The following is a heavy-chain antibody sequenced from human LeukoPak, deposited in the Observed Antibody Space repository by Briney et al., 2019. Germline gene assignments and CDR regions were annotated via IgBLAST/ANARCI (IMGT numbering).Heavy chain of an antibody. J-gene: IGHJ4*02. CDR2: ISGSGGNT. D-gene: IGHD3-22*01. CDR3: AKGSGYYDSSGSTLYYFDY. V-gene: IGHV3-23*01. CDR1: GFTFSSYA. Sequence: GGSLRLSCAASGFTFSSYAMSWVRQAPGKGLEWVSAISGSGGNTYYADSVKGRFTISRDNSKNTLYLQMNSLRAEDTAVYYCAKGSGYYDSSGSTLYYFDYWGQGTLVTVSS.